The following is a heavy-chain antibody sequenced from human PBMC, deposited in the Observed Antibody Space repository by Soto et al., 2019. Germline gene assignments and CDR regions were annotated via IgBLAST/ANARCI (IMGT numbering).Heavy chain of an antibody. CDR1: GFICGSYD. Sequence: GPLRLSCAASGFICGSYDMSWVRQAPGKGLEWVSTILVDGRTFYVDSVKGRFTISRDSSQNTVYLQMNSLTAGDTALYYCAKATATGGGAFDICGQGTKVTVSS. CDR3: AKATATGGGAFDI. V-gene: IGHV3-23*01. CDR2: ILVDGRT. D-gene: IGHD2-8*02. J-gene: IGHJ3*02.